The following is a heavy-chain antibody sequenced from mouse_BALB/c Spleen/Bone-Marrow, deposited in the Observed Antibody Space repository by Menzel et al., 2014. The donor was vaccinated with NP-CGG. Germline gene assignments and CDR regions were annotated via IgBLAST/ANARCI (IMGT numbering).Heavy chain of an antibody. CDR3: ARDGYGKRNYFDY. Sequence: QVQLQQSGPELVKPGASVKISCKASGYAFXSSWMNWVKQRPGQGLEWIGRIYPGDGDTNYNGKFKGKATLTADKSSSTAYMQLSSLTSVDSAVYFCARDGYGKRNYFDYWGQGTTLTVSS. J-gene: IGHJ2*01. V-gene: IGHV1-82*01. CDR1: GYAFXSSW. CDR2: IYPGDGDT. D-gene: IGHD2-1*01.